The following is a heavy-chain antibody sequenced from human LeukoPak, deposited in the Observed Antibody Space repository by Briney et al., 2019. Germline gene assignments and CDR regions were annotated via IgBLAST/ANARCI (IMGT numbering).Heavy chain of an antibody. CDR2: INHSGST. CDR1: GGSFSGYY. V-gene: IGHV4-34*01. D-gene: IGHD6-13*01. Sequence: SETLSLTCAVYGGSFSGYYWSWIRQPPGKGLEWIGEINHSGSTNYNPSLKSRVTISVDTSKNQFSLKLSSVTAADTAVYYCATDSSSWYFWFDPWGQGTLVTVSS. J-gene: IGHJ5*02. CDR3: ATDSSSWYFWFDP.